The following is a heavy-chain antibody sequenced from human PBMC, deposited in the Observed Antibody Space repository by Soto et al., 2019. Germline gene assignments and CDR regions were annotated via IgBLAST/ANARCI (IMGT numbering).Heavy chain of an antibody. CDR3: VGCYCSVGSCYACWHFDL. V-gene: IGHV1-18*01. CDR2: ISASTRNT. J-gene: IGHJ2*01. D-gene: IGHD2-15*01. Sequence: QVQLVQSGGEVKKPGASVKVSCQASGYTFSDYAISWVRQAPGQGLEGMGWISASTRNTDQAQNFQGRVIMTLDTSPNTGYMELRSLRSEDTAVYYCVGCYCSVGSCYACWHFDLWGRGTLVTVSS. CDR1: GYTFSDYA.